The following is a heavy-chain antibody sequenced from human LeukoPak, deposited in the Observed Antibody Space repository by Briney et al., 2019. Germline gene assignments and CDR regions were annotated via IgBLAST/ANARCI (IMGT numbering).Heavy chain of an antibody. J-gene: IGHJ4*02. V-gene: IGHV4-39*01. Sequence: SETVSLTCTVSGGSISSSSYSWAWIRQPPGKGLEWIGSIYYSGSTYYNPSLKSRVTISVDTSKNQFSLKLSSVTAADTAVYYCARHWPHSGSFDYFDYWGEGPLIIVSS. CDR1: GGSISSSSYS. CDR3: ARHWPHSGSFDYFDY. CDR2: IYYSGST. D-gene: IGHD1-26*01.